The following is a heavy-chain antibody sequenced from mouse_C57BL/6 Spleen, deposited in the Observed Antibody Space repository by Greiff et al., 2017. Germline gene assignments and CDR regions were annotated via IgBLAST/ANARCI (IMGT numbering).Heavy chain of an antibody. V-gene: IGHV3-6*01. CDR2: ISYDGSN. CDR3: ARGIYYCGSSSWFAY. CDR1: GYSIPSGYY. J-gene: IGHJ3*01. D-gene: IGHD1-1*01. Sequence: VQLQQSGPGLVKPSQSLSLTCSVTGYSIPSGYYWNWIRQFPGNKLEWMGYISYDGSNNYNPSLKNRISITRDTSKNQFFLKLNPVTTEEAATYYCARGIYYCGSSSWFAYWGQGTLVTVSA.